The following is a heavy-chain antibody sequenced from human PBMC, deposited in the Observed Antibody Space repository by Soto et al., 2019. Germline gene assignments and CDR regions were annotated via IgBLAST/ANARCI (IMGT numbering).Heavy chain of an antibody. CDR3: AKGDNLGPKTGYAFDP. J-gene: IGHJ5*02. V-gene: IGHV6-1*01. Sequence: SQTLSLPCAISGDSVSSNTASWNWIRQSPSRGLEWLGRTYFRSKWYNDYAVSVKSRIIINPDTSNNQFSLQLNSVTPEDTAVYFCAKGDNLGPKTGYAFDPWGQGIMATVSS. D-gene: IGHD5-12*01. CDR2: TYFRSKWYN. CDR1: GDSVSSNTAS.